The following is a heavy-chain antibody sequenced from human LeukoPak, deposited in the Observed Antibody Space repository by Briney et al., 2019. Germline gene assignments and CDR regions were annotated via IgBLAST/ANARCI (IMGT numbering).Heavy chain of an antibody. CDR3: AREAVAGPYYFDY. Sequence: GGSLRLSCAASGFTFSSYSMNWVCQAPGKGLEWVSSISSSSSYIYYADSVKGRFTISRDNAKNSLYLQMNSLRAEDTAVYYCAREAVAGPYYFDYWGQGTLVTVSS. D-gene: IGHD6-19*01. CDR1: GFTFSSYS. CDR2: ISSSSSYI. V-gene: IGHV3-21*01. J-gene: IGHJ4*02.